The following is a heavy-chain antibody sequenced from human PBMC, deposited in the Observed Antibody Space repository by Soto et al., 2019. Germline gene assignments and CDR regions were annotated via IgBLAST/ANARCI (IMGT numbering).Heavy chain of an antibody. CDR1: GFSISSSSYY. Sequence: PXETLCLTGTVAGFSISSSSYYWGWIRQPPGKGLEWIGSIYYSGSTYYNPSLKSRVTISVDTSKNQFSLKLSSVTAADTAVYYCASSGSGSFLYYYYGMDVWGQGTTVTVSS. CDR2: IYYSGST. J-gene: IGHJ6*02. CDR3: ASSGSGSFLYYYYGMDV. D-gene: IGHD3-10*01. V-gene: IGHV4-39*01.